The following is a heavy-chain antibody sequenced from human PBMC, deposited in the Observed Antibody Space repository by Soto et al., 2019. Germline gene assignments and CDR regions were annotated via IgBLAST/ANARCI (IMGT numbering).Heavy chain of an antibody. J-gene: IGHJ6*02. D-gene: IGHD6-19*01. CDR1: GFTFSSYG. V-gene: IGHV3-30*18. CDR3: AKTRYSSGWYWPTYYYGMDV. Sequence: GGSLRLSCAASGFTFSSYGMHWVRQAPGKGLEWVAVISYDGSNKYYADSVKGRFTISRDNSKNTLYLQMNSLRAEDTDAYYCAKTRYSSGWYWPTYYYGMDVWGQGNPVTVS. CDR2: ISYDGSNK.